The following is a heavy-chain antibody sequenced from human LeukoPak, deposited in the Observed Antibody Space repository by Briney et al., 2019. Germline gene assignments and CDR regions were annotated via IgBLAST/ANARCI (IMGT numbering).Heavy chain of an antibody. CDR1: GFTFTTYW. V-gene: IGHV3-7*01. CDR3: AKVAKYYYGSETYYFFEH. Sequence: PGGSLRLACAGSGFTFTTYWMSWVHQAPGNGLEWVANIKQDGTEKYYVDSVKGRFTISRDNAKNSLYLQMNSLRVEDTAVYYCAKVAKYYYGSETYYFFEHWGQGTPVTASS. CDR2: IKQDGTEK. J-gene: IGHJ4*02. D-gene: IGHD3-10*01.